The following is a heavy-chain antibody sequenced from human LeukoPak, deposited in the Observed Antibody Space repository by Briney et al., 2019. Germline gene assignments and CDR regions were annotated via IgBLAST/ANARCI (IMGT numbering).Heavy chain of an antibody. Sequence: GGSLRLSCAASGFTFSSYSMNWVRQAPGKGLEWVSSISSSSSYIYYADSVKGRFTISRDNAKNSLYLQMNSLRAEDTAVYYCARDAGYCSSTSCYRWFDPWGQGTLVTVSS. CDR3: ARDAGYCSSTSCYRWFDP. D-gene: IGHD2-2*01. CDR1: GFTFSSYS. J-gene: IGHJ5*02. V-gene: IGHV3-21*01. CDR2: ISSSSSYI.